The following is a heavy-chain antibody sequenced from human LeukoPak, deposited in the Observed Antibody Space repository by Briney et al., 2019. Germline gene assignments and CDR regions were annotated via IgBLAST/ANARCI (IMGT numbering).Heavy chain of an antibody. D-gene: IGHD5-18*01. CDR3: VRDRDSGYSNGYYYHGMDV. V-gene: IGHV3-74*01. J-gene: IGHJ6*02. CDR1: GFTFSTYW. Sequence: PGGSLRLSCAASGFTFSTYWMHWVRQAPGKGLVWVSRINSDGGSTNYADSVKGRFTISRDNAKNTLYLQMNSLRAEDTAVYYCVRDRDSGYSNGYYYHGMDVWGQGTTVTVSS. CDR2: INSDGGST.